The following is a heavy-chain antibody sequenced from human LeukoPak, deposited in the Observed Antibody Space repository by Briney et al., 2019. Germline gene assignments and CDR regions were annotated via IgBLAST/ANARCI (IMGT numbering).Heavy chain of an antibody. J-gene: IGHJ6*03. Sequence: SETLSLTCNVSGASIGSGPYYWHCIRQRPGKGLECIGYIYSRGSTYYRPSLESRVTISTDRSKNQFSLRLTSVTAADTAVYFCARVVPAALSLEYYYMDVWGKGTTVTVSS. CDR1: GASIGSGPYY. V-gene: IGHV4-31*03. CDR3: ARVVPAALSLEYYYMDV. D-gene: IGHD2-2*01. CDR2: IYSRGST.